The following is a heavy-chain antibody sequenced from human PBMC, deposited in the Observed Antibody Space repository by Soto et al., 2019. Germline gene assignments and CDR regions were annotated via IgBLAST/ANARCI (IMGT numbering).Heavy chain of an antibody. CDR1: GGSISSSSYC. CDR2: VYYSGST. D-gene: IGHD1-26*01. J-gene: IGHJ3*02. V-gene: IGHV4-39*01. Sequence: SETLSLTCTFSGGSISSSSYCWGWIRQPPGKGLEWIGSVYYSGSTYYNPSLKSRVTISVDTSKNQFSLKLSSVTATDTAVYYCASAPYSGSYPAANAFDIWGQGTMVTVSS. CDR3: ASAPYSGSYPAANAFDI.